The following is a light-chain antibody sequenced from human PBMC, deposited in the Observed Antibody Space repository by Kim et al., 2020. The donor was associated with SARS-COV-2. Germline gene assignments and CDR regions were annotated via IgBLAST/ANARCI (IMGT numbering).Light chain of an antibody. CDR3: SSSTTSNTLI. V-gene: IGLV2-14*03. Sequence: QSALTQPASVSGSPGQSITISCIGSNSDIGGYNCVSWYQQHPDKAPKLLIYDVNKRPSGVSNRFSGSKSGNTASLTISGLQAEDEADYYCSSSTTSNTLIFGGGTQLTVL. CDR1: NSDIGGYNC. CDR2: DVN. J-gene: IGLJ2*01.